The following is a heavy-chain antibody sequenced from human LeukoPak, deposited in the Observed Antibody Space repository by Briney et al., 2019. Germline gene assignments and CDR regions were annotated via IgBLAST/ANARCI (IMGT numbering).Heavy chain of an antibody. CDR3: AGENVVVFDY. J-gene: IGHJ4*02. CDR2: ISSGSSTI. Sequence: GGSLRLSCAASGFTFSSYSMNWVRQAPGKGLEWVSYISSGSSTIYYADSVKGRFTISRDNAKNSLYLQMNSLRAEDTAVYYCAGENVVVFDYWGQGTLVTVSS. V-gene: IGHV3-48*01. CDR1: GFTFSSYS. D-gene: IGHD2-21*01.